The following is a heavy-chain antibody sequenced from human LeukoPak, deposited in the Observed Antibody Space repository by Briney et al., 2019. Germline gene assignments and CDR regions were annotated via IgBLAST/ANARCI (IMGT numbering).Heavy chain of an antibody. D-gene: IGHD3-22*01. CDR2: IYTSGST. CDR1: GGSISSGSYY. Sequence: ASETLSLTCTVSGGSISSGSYYWSWIRQPAGKGLEWIGRIYTSGSTNYNPSLKSRVTISVGTSKNQFSLKLSSVTAADTAVYYCASSLYYYDSSGYYSDAFDIWGQGTMVTVSS. J-gene: IGHJ3*02. CDR3: ASSLYYYDSSGYYSDAFDI. V-gene: IGHV4-61*02.